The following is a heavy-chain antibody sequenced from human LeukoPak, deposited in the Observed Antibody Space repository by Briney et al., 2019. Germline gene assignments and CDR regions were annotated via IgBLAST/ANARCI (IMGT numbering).Heavy chain of an antibody. Sequence: SQTLSLTCTVSGDSISRYYWDWIRQPAGKELEWLGRISPSGTSDYITSLKSRLTISLDKSKNQFFLNLTSVTAADTAIYYCARGWQQLVYWGQGALVIVSS. V-gene: IGHV4-4*07. D-gene: IGHD6-13*01. J-gene: IGHJ4*02. CDR1: GDSISRYY. CDR2: ISPSGTS. CDR3: ARGWQQLVY.